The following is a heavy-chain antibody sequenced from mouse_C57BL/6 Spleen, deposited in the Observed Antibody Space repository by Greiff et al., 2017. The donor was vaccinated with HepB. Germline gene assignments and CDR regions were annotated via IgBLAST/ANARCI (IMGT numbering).Heavy chain of an antibody. Sequence: EVQLQQSGPELVKPGASVKISCKASGYSFTGYYMNWVKQSPEKSLEWIGEINPSTGGTTYNQKFKAKATLTVDKSSSTAYMQLTSLTSEDSAVYYCARRDYGSSPFDYWGQGTTLTVSS. J-gene: IGHJ2*01. CDR2: INPSTGGT. D-gene: IGHD1-1*01. V-gene: IGHV1-42*01. CDR3: ARRDYGSSPFDY. CDR1: GYSFTGYY.